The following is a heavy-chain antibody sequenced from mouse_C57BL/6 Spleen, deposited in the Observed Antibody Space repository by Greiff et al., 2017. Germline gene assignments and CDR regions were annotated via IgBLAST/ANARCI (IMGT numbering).Heavy chain of an antibody. D-gene: IGHD1-3*01. CDR1: GYTFTSYW. CDR3: ARESGLKGAMDY. V-gene: IGHV1-55*01. J-gene: IGHJ4*01. Sequence: QVHVKQPGAELVKPGASVKMSCKASGYTFTSYWITWVKQRPGQGLEWIGDIYPGSGSTNYNEKFKSKATLTVDTSSSTAYMQLSSLTSEDSAVYYCARESGLKGAMDYWGQGTSVTVSS. CDR2: IYPGSGST.